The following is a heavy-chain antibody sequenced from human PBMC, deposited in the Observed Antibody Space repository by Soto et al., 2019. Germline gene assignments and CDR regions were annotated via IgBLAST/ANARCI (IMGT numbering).Heavy chain of an antibody. CDR3: AKDFGGGYTPAGSYYYYMDV. CDR2: ISWNSGSI. Sequence: PGGSLRLSCAASGFTFDDYAMHWVRQAPGKGLEWVSGISWNSGSIGYADSVKGRFTISRDNAKNSLYLQMNSLRAEDTALYYCAKDFGGGYTPAGSYYYYMDVWGKGTTVTVSS. V-gene: IGHV3-9*01. CDR1: GFTFDDYA. D-gene: IGHD5-12*01. J-gene: IGHJ6*03.